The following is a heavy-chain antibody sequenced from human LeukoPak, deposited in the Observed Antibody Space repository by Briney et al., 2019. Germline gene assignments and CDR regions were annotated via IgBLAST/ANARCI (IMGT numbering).Heavy chain of an antibody. V-gene: IGHV3-74*01. Sequence: GGSLRLSCAASGFTFSSYRMHWVRQAPGKGLVWVSRINSDGSNTGYADSVKGRFTISRDNAKNTLYLQMNSLRAEDTAVYYCARDRWGVMGGDYWGQGTLVTVSS. D-gene: IGHD3-16*01. CDR1: GFTFSSYR. CDR3: ARDRWGVMGGDY. J-gene: IGHJ4*02. CDR2: INSDGSNT.